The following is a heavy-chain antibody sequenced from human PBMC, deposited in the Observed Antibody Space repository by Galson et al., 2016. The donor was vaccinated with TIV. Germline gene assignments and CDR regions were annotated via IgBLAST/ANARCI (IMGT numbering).Heavy chain of an antibody. CDR2: VYPGDSES. D-gene: IGHD6-19*01. Sequence: QSGAEVKKPGESLKISCKGSGYNFATYWIGWVRQMPGKGLEWMGIVYPGDSESRYSPSLQGQVTFSVDKSSSTAYLQWSSLRTTDTAIYYCVRQANSGLDYWGQGALVTVSS. J-gene: IGHJ4*02. CDR3: VRQANSGLDY. CDR1: GYNFATYW. V-gene: IGHV5-51*01.